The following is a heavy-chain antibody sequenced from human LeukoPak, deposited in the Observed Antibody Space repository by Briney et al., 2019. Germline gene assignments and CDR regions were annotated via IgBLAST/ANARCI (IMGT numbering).Heavy chain of an antibody. D-gene: IGHD3-22*01. CDR1: GFTFSSYA. CDR2: ISGSGGST. V-gene: IGHV3-23*01. Sequence: GGSPRLSCAASGFTFSSYAMSWVRQAPGKGLEWVSAISGSGGSTYYADSVKGRFTISRDNSKNTLYLQMNSLRAEDTAVYYCAKDDMIVVVVSFDYWGQGTLVTVSS. J-gene: IGHJ4*02. CDR3: AKDDMIVVVVSFDY.